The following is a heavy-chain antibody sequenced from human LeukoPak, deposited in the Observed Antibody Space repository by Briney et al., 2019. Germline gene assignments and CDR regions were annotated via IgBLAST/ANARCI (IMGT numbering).Heavy chain of an antibody. V-gene: IGHV4-39*07. CDR1: GGSISSSSYY. D-gene: IGHD6-13*01. J-gene: IGHJ4*02. Sequence: SETLSLTCTVSGGSISSSSYYWGWIRQPPGKGLEWIGSMYSSGSTCYNPSLKSRVTISVDTSKNRFSLRLSSVTAADTAVYYCARVTGYMVEDYFDYWGQGTLVTVSS. CDR2: MYSSGST. CDR3: ARVTGYMVEDYFDY.